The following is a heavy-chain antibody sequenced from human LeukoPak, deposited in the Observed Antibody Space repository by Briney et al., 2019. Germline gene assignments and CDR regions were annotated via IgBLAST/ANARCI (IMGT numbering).Heavy chain of an antibody. CDR3: TRGRLRRQQLAPYYYYYGMDV. D-gene: IGHD6-13*01. CDR1: SGSFSGYY. V-gene: IGHV4-34*01. CDR2: IPHSGST. Sequence: PSDTLSLTCTIYSGSFSGYYWSWIRQPPGKGLEWIGEIPHSGSTNYNPSLKSRVTLSVDASKNRCSLKLTSVSAADTAVYYCTRGRLRRQQLAPYYYYYGMDVWGQGTTVTVSS. J-gene: IGHJ6*02.